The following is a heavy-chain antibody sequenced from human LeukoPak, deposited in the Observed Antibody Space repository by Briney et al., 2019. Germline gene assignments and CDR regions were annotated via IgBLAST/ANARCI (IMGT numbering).Heavy chain of an antibody. CDR2: IKEDGTEK. D-gene: IGHD3-22*01. J-gene: IGHJ4*02. CDR1: GFTFSTYW. CDR3: AREVVLSTSAWFEY. V-gene: IGHV3-7*01. Sequence: PGGSLRLSCAASGFTFSTYWMSWVRQAPGKGLEWVANIKEDGTEKYYQDSVKGRFTISRDNAKNSLYLQMNSLRAEDMAVYYCAREVVLSTSAWFEYWGQGTLVTVSS.